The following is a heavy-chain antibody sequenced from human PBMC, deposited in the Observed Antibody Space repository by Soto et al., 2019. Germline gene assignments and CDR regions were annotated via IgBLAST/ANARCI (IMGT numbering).Heavy chain of an antibody. CDR2: ISSSGSTI. CDR1: GGSLTGYY. J-gene: IGHJ5*02. CDR3: ARAVQWLEDGWFDP. Sequence: QVQLQQWGAGLLKPSETLSLTCTVNGGSLTGYYWSWIRQPPGKGLEWVSYISSSGSTIYYADSVKGRFTISRDNAKNSLYLQMNSLRAEDTAVYYCARAVQWLEDGWFDPWGQGTLVTVSS. V-gene: IGHV3-11*01. D-gene: IGHD6-19*01.